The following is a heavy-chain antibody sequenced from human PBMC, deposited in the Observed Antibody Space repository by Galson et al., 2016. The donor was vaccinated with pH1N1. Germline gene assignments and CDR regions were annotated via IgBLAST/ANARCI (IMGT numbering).Heavy chain of an antibody. CDR3: TRPGGYCSSTSCLRDY. V-gene: IGHV3-73*01. Sequence: SLRLSCAASGFTFSGSAMHWVRQASGTGLEWVGRTRSKGNNYTTVYAASVKGRFTISRDDSKNTAYLQMNSLKTEDTAVYYCTRPGGYCSSTSCLRDYWGQGTLVTVSS. CDR1: GFTFSGSA. D-gene: IGHD2-2*01. CDR2: TRSKGNNYTT. J-gene: IGHJ4*02.